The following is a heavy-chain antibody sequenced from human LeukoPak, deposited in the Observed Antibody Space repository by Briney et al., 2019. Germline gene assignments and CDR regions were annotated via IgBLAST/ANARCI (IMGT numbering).Heavy chain of an antibody. CDR3: ARGLLMVRGVIITRYYYYMDV. CDR1: GGSISSSSYY. Sequence: SETLSLTCTVSGGSISSSSYYWGWIRQPPGKGLEWIGSIYHSGSTYYNPSLKSRVTISVDTSKNQFSLKLSSVTAADTAVYYCARGLLMVRGVIITRYYYYMDVWGKGTTVTVSS. D-gene: IGHD3-10*01. CDR2: IYHSGST. V-gene: IGHV4-39*07. J-gene: IGHJ6*03.